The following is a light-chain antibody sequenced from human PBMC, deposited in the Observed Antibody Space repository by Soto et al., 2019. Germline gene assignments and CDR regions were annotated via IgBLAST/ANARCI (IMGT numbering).Light chain of an antibody. J-gene: IGKJ4*01. CDR2: GAS. Sequence: EIVLTQSPGTLSLSPGERATLSCRASQSVSSNYLAWYQQKPGQAPRLLIYGASSRATGIPDRFSGSGSGTDFPLTISRLGPEDFAVYYCQQYGGSPRVTFGGGTKVEIK. CDR1: QSVSSNY. CDR3: QQYGGSPRVT. V-gene: IGKV3-20*01.